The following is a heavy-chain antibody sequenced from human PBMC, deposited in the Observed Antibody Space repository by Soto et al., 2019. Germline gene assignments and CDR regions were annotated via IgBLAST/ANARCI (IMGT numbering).Heavy chain of an antibody. J-gene: IGHJ5*02. D-gene: IGHD2-2*01. CDR1: CRSISNPCSG. V-gene: IGHV4-39*01. CDR3: AGLSCRSTAASHERCYGFDP. Sequence: SETLSPTCTVSCRSISNPCSGWGWVRDPAGRGLEGIGDIFYAGSTYYSPSVRSRVPISVDSSKEQFSLTVTSVTAADSVVYLCAGLSCRSTAASHERCYGFDPWGPGTLVTVSS. CDR2: IFYAGST.